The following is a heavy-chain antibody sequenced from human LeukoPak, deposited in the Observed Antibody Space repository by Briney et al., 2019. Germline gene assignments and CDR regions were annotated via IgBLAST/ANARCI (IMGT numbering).Heavy chain of an antibody. CDR3: ARGGGSSNYFDY. CDR2: ISSSGSTI. V-gene: IGHV3-11*01. CDR1: GFTVSSNY. Sequence: GGSLRLSCAASGFTVSSNYMSWIRQAPGKGLEWVSYISSSGSTIYYADSVKGRFTISKDNAKNSLYLQMNSLRAEDTAVYYCARGGGSSNYFDYWGQGTLVTVSS. D-gene: IGHD1-26*01. J-gene: IGHJ4*02.